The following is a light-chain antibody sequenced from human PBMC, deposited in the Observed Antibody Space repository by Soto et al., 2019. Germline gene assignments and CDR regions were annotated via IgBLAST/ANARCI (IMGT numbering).Light chain of an antibody. Sequence: QSALTQPASVSGSPGQSINISSTGTSSDVGGCNYVSWYQQHPGKAPKLMIYEVSNRPSGVSNRFSGSKSGNTASLTISGLQAEDEADYFCSSYGSTSTRYVFGTGTKLTVL. J-gene: IGLJ1*01. V-gene: IGLV2-14*01. CDR3: SSYGSTSTRYV. CDR1: SSDVGGCNY. CDR2: EVS.